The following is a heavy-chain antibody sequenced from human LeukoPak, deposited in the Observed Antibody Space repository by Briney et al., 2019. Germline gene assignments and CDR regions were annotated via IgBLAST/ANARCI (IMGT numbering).Heavy chain of an antibody. CDR1: GDSVSSKYAA. D-gene: IGHD1-1*01. J-gene: IGHJ6*03. CDR2: THFRSKWYN. CDR3: ARDLYNWNFYYYYYMDV. Sequence: SQTLSLTCVISGDSVSSKYAAWNWIRQSPSRGLEWLGRTHFRSKWYNEYAVSVKSRITINPDTSKNQFSLQLNSVTPEDTAVYYCARDLYNWNFYYYYYMDVWGKGTTVTVSS. V-gene: IGHV6-1*01.